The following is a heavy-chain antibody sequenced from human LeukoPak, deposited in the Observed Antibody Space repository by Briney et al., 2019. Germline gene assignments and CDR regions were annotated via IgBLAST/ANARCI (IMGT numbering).Heavy chain of an antibody. D-gene: IGHD6-19*01. Sequence: KPSETLSLTCTVSGGSINSYYWSWIRQPAGKGLEWIGRIYPGGSTNYNPSLKSRVTISVDKSKTQFSLKLTSVTAADTAVYYCARDGSSGWYGAIDYWGQGTLVTVSS. CDR3: ARDGSSGWYGAIDY. CDR1: GGSINSYY. J-gene: IGHJ4*02. V-gene: IGHV4-4*07. CDR2: IYPGGST.